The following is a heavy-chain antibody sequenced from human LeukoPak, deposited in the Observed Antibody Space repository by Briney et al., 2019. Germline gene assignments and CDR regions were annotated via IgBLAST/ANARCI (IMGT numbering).Heavy chain of an antibody. V-gene: IGHV3-21*01. CDR2: ISTSSRYI. CDR3: ARADCSGSTCYLPRIWFDP. D-gene: IGHD2-2*01. CDR1: GFTFSSFD. J-gene: IGHJ5*02. Sequence: GGSLRLSRAASGFTFSSFDMNWVRQAPGKGLEWVSSISTSSRYIYYRDSVKGRFTISRDDAKNSLYLQMNSLRVEDTAVYYCARADCSGSTCYLPRIWFDPWGQGTLVTVSS.